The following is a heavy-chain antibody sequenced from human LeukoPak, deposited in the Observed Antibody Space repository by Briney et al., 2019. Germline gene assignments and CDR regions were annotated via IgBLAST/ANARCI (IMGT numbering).Heavy chain of an antibody. CDR1: GFTFSSYW. V-gene: IGHV3-7*03. Sequence: GGSLRLSCAASGFTFSSYWMSWVRQAPGKGLEWVANIKQDGSEKNYVDSVKGRFTISRDNAKNSLYLQMNSLRAEDTALYYCAKGSSGYPPYNWFDPWGQGTLVTVSS. D-gene: IGHD3-22*01. CDR3: AKGSSGYPPYNWFDP. CDR2: IKQDGSEK. J-gene: IGHJ5*02.